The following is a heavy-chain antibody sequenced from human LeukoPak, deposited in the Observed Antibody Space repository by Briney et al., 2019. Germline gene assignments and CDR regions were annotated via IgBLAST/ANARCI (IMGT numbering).Heavy chain of an antibody. CDR2: INQDGSET. V-gene: IGHV3-7*01. D-gene: IGHD3-3*01. J-gene: IGHJ4*02. CDR3: ARERQNKDFWSGGDY. Sequence: GGSLRLSCAASGFTVSSNYMSWVRQAPGKGLEWVANINQDGSETYYVDSVKGRFTISRDNAKNSLYLQMNTLRPEDTAVYYCARERQNKDFWSGGDYWGQGTLVTVSS. CDR1: GFTVSSNY.